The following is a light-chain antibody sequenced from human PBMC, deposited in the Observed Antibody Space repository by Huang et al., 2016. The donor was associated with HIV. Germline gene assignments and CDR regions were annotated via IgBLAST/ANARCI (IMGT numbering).Light chain of an antibody. CDR1: QSVNSY. CDR3: QQRSAWPLT. CDR2: DAS. J-gene: IGKJ4*01. V-gene: IGKV3-11*01. Sequence: EIVLTPSPATLSLSPGKRATLSCRASQSVNSYLAWYQQKPGQAPRLLIYDASNRATGIPARFSGSGSGTDFTLTISNVQSEDFAVYYCQQRSAWPLTFGGGTKVEI.